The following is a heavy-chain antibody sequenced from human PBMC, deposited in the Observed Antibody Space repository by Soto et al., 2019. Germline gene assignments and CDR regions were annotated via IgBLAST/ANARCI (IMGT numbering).Heavy chain of an antibody. CDR2: ISYIGST. CDR3: AKSLNTATSFDY. Sequence: PSETLSLTCTVSGGSVSSDNYYWTWIRQPPGKGLEWIGCISYIGSTNHNPSLKSRVMISLDTSKNQFSLTLSSVTAADTAVYYCAKSLNTATSFDYWGQGSPVTVSS. CDR1: GGSVSSDNYY. V-gene: IGHV4-61*01. J-gene: IGHJ4*02.